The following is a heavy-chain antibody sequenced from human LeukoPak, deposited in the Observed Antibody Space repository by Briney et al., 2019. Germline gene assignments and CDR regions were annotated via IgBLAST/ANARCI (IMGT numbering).Heavy chain of an antibody. CDR3: ARDNWNYGSSMDV. J-gene: IGHJ6*02. V-gene: IGHV4-59*01. CDR2: IYYSGST. CDR1: GGSINSYY. D-gene: IGHD1-7*01. Sequence: SETLSLTCTVSGGSINSYYWSWIRQPPGKGLEWIAYIYYSGSTSYNPSLKSRVTISVDTSKNQFSLKLNSVTAADTAMYYCARDNWNYGSSMDVWGQGTTVTVSS.